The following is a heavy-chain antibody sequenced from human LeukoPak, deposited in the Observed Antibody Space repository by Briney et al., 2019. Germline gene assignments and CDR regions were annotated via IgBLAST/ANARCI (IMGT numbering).Heavy chain of an antibody. CDR1: GGSISSSSAY. Sequence: SETLSLTCTVSGGSISSSSAYWGWIRQPPGKGLEWIGSIYYSKNTYYSPSLKSRVTISADTSKNQFSLTLGSVSATDTAVYYCVSPRGFSYGYFDYWGQGTLVTVSS. D-gene: IGHD5-18*01. CDR2: IYYSKNT. J-gene: IGHJ4*02. CDR3: VSPRGFSYGYFDY. V-gene: IGHV4-39*01.